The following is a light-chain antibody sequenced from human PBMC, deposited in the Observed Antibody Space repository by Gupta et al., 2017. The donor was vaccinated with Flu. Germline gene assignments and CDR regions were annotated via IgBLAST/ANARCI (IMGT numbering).Light chain of an antibody. CDR2: DVT. J-gene: IGLJ1*01. V-gene: IGLV2-11*01. CDR1: SNDVGGSNR. Sequence: QAAPTHPRSVSGSPGQSVTISCPGTSNDVGGSNRVSWYEQRPGKAPKLTLYDVTERPSGVPDRFSGSKSGNTASLTISGLQADDEADYDCSSYAGRVTWVFGTGTTVTVL. CDR3: SSYAGRVTWV.